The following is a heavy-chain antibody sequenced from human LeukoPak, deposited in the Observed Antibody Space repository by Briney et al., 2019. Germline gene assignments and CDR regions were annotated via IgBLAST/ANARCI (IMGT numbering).Heavy chain of an antibody. CDR3: ARERVGTTAIDY. CDR1: GFTFSSYE. Sequence: GGSLRLSCAASGFTFSSYEMIWVRQAPGKGLEWVSYISSSGSTIYYADSVKGRFTISRDNAKNSLYLQMNSLRAEDTAVYYCARERVGTTAIDYWGQGTLVTVSS. CDR2: ISSSGSTI. V-gene: IGHV3-48*03. D-gene: IGHD1-7*01. J-gene: IGHJ4*02.